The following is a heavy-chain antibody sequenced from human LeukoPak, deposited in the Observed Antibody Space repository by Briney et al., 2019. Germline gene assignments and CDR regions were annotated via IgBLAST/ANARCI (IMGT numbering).Heavy chain of an antibody. CDR3: AKVSQMVRSIDF. CDR2: IRYDGSNK. Sequence: GGSLRLSCAASGFTFSSYGMHWVRQAPGKGLEWVAFIRYDGSNKYYADSVKGRFTISRDNSKNTLYLQMNSLRVEDTAVYCCAKVSQMVRSIDFWGQGTLVTVSS. J-gene: IGHJ4*02. V-gene: IGHV3-30*02. D-gene: IGHD3-10*01. CDR1: GFTFSSYG.